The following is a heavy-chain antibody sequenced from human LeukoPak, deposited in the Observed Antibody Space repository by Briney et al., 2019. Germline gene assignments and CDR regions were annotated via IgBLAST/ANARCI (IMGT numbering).Heavy chain of an antibody. J-gene: IGHJ5*02. CDR1: AYTFTGYI. V-gene: IGHV1-2*02. CDR3: ARGASGVYTVSTSWFDP. D-gene: IGHD4-17*01. CDR2: INPNSGGT. Sequence: ASVKLSCKASAYTFTGYIMHWVRQAPGQGLEWMGWINPNSGGTNYAQKFQGRVTMTRDTSISTAYMELSRLRSDDTAVYYCARGASGVYTVSTSWFDPWGQGTLVTVSS.